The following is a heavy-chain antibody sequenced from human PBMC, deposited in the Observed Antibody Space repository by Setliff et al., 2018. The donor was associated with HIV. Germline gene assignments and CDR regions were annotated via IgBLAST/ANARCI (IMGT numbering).Heavy chain of an antibody. CDR2: IYYSGST. CDR1: GGSISSRSYY. J-gene: IGHJ4*02. CDR3: ARHMLYDSSGYTYAYFDY. V-gene: IGHV4-39*01. D-gene: IGHD3-22*01. Sequence: PSETLSLTCTVSGGSISSRSYYWGWIRQPPGKGLEWIGSIYYSGSTYYNPSLKSRVTISVDTSKNQFSLKLSSVTAADTAVYYCARHMLYDSSGYTYAYFDYWGQGTLVTVSS.